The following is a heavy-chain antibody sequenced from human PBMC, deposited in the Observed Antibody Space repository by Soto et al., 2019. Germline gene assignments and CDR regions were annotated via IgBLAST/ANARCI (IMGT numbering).Heavy chain of an antibody. CDR1: GFTFSSYA. D-gene: IGHD3-22*01. V-gene: IGHV3-30*18. CDR3: AKDLSSSGYYAIDD. J-gene: IGHJ4*02. Sequence: QVQRVESGGGVVQPGRSLRLSCAASGFTFSSYAMHWVRQAPGKGLEWVALISYDGSNKEYADSVKGRFTISRDNSKNTLYVRMNSLKAEDTAVYYCAKDLSSSGYYAIDDWGQGTLVTVSS. CDR2: ISYDGSNK.